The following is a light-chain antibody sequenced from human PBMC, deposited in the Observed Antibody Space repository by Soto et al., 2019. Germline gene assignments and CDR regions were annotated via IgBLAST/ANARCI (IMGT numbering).Light chain of an antibody. J-gene: IGKJ2*01. V-gene: IGKV3-20*01. CDR2: GAS. CDR3: QQYGSSPPYP. CDR1: QSFSSRY. Sequence: EIVLTQSPGTLSLSPGERATLSCRARQSFSSRYLAWYQQKPGQAPRLPMYGASSRATGIPDRFSGSGSGTDFTLTISRLEPEDFAVYYCQQYGSSPPYPFGQGTKLEIK.